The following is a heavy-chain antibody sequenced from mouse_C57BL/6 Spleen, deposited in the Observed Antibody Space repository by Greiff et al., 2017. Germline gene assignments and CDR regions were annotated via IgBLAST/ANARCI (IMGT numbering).Heavy chain of an antibody. V-gene: IGHV1-82*01. CDR3: AGGYYDYGGYYFDY. J-gene: IGHJ2*01. CDR1: GYAFSSSW. CDR2: IYPGDGDT. D-gene: IGHD2-4*01. Sequence: VQLQQSGPELVKPGASVKISCKASGYAFSSSWMNWVKQRPGKGLEWIGRIYPGDGDTNYNGKFKGKATLTADQSSSTAYMQLSSLTSEDSAVYFCAGGYYDYGGYYFDYWGQGTTLTVSS.